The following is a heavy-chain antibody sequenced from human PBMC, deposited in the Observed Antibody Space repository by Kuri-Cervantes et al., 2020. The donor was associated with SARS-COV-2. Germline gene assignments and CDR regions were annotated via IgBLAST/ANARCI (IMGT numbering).Heavy chain of an antibody. CDR2: INHSGST. J-gene: IGHJ4*02. D-gene: IGHD6-13*01. Sequence: SETLSLTCTVSGGSISSSGYYWSWIRQPPGKGLEWIGEINHSGSTNYNPSLKSRVTISVDTSKNQFSLKLSSVTAADTAVYYCARGPRYSSSWYQTLDYWGQGTLVTVSS. V-gene: IGHV4-39*07. CDR3: ARGPRYSSSWYQTLDY. CDR1: GGSISSSGYY.